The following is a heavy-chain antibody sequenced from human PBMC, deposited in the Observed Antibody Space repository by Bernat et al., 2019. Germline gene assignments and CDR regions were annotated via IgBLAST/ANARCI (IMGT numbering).Heavy chain of an antibody. CDR3: ARLYGTPV. V-gene: IGHV4-59*08. D-gene: IGHD1-7*01. CDR1: GGSINSYY. J-gene: IGHJ6*03. CDR2: IFYSGST. Sequence: QVQLQESGPGLVKPSETLSLTCTVSGGSINSYYWSWIRQPPGKGLEWIGYIFYSGSTNYNPSLKSRVTLSVDTSKNQFSLKLSSVTAADTAVYYCARLYGTPVWGKGTTVTVSS.